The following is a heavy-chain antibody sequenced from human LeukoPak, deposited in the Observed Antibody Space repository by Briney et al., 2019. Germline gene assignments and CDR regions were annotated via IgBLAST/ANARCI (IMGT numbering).Heavy chain of an antibody. CDR1: GGSISSYY. CDR2: IYYSGST. V-gene: IGHV4-59*01. D-gene: IGHD3-10*01. Sequence: SETLSLTCTVSGGSISSYYWSWIRQPPGKGLEWIGYIYYSGSTNYNPSLKSRVTISVDTSKNQFSLKLSSVTAADTAVYHCARERGRFGESTSYYFDYWGQGTLVTVSS. J-gene: IGHJ4*02. CDR3: ARERGRFGESTSYYFDY.